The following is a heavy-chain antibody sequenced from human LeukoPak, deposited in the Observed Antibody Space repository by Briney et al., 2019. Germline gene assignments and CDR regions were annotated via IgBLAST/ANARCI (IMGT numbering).Heavy chain of an antibody. J-gene: IGHJ4*02. Sequence: GGSLRLSCAPSGFSFTDYWMHWARRAPGKGLVWVSRINADGKTRHSADSVKGRFTISRDKAKNTVYLQMKSMRVEDTGVYYCARGSTTGWPDYLDYWGQGILVTVSS. CDR1: GFSFTDYW. CDR3: ARGSTTGWPDYLDY. D-gene: IGHD2/OR15-2a*01. V-gene: IGHV3-74*01. CDR2: INADGKTR.